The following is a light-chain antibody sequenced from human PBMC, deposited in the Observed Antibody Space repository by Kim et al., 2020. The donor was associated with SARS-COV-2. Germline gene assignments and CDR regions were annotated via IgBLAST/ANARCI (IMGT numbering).Light chain of an antibody. CDR1: QSLVHRNGNNY. CDR2: LGS. J-gene: IGKJ1*01. Sequence: GQAARSCKSGQSLVHRNGNNYVNRYLHKPGQSPQLLIYLGSNRASGVTDRFSGSGSGTDVTLTISRVDAEDVGVYYCMKALNTRTFGQGTKVDIK. CDR3: MKALNTRT. V-gene: IGKV2-28*01.